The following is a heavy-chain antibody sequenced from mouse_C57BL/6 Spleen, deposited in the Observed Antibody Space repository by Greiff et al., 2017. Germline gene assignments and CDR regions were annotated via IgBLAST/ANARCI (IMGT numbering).Heavy chain of an antibody. CDR1: GFTFSDYG. Sequence: EVKLVESGGGLVKPGGSLKLSCAASGFTFSDYGMHWVRQAPEKGLEWVAYISSGSSTIYYADTVKGRFTISRDNAKNTLFLQMTSLRSEDTAMYYCARPDYYGSSFWFAYWGQGTLVTVSA. D-gene: IGHD1-1*01. J-gene: IGHJ3*01. CDR2: ISSGSSTI. V-gene: IGHV5-17*01. CDR3: ARPDYYGSSFWFAY.